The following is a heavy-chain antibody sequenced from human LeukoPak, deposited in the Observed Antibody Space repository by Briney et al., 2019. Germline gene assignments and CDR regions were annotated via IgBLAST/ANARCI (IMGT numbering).Heavy chain of an antibody. CDR3: ARARLGAFDI. D-gene: IGHD4-11*01. CDR1: GYTFTSYY. Sequence: ASVKVSCKASGYTFTSYYMHLVRQAPGQGLEWMGIINPSGGSTSYAQKFQGRVTMTRNTSISTAYMELSSLRSEDTAVYYCARARLGAFDIWGQGTMVTVSS. J-gene: IGHJ3*02. CDR2: INPSGGST. V-gene: IGHV1-46*01.